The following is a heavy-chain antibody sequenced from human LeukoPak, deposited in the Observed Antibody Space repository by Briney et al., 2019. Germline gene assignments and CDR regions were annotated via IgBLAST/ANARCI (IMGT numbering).Heavy chain of an antibody. CDR1: GFTFDDYA. V-gene: IGHV3-9*01. CDR2: ISWNSGSI. CDR3: ARATRLWFGELLGY. Sequence: GGSLRLSCAASGFTFDDYAMHWVRQAPGKGLEWVSGISWNSGSIGYADSVKGRFTISRDNAKNSLYLQMNSLRAEDTAVYYCARATRLWFGELLGYWGQGTLVTVSS. J-gene: IGHJ4*02. D-gene: IGHD3-10*01.